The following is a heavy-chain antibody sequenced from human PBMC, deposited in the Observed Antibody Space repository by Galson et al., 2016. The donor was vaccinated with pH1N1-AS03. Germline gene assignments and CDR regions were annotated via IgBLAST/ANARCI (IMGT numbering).Heavy chain of an antibody. CDR3: ATDVVTAMGRAFDI. V-gene: IGHV1-2*06. J-gene: IGHJ3*02. CDR2: INPNSGGA. CDR1: GYTFIGYY. D-gene: IGHD2-21*02. Sequence: SVKVSCKASGYTFIGYYMHRVRQAPGQGLEWLGRINPNSGGANDVQKFQDRVTMTRDTSISTAYMELSGLTSDDTAVYYCATDVVTAMGRAFDIWGQGAMVTVSS.